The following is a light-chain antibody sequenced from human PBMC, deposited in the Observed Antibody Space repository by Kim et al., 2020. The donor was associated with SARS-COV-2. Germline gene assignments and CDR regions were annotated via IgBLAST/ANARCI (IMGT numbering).Light chain of an antibody. CDR2: RNN. V-gene: IGLV1-47*01. J-gene: IGLJ2*01. Sequence: GQRVTISYSGSSSNIGSNYVYWYQQLPGTAPKLLIYRNNQRPSGVPDRFSGSKSGTSASLAISGLRSEDEADYYCAAWDDSLSGPLFGGGTQLTVL. CDR1: SSNIGSNY. CDR3: AAWDDSLSGPL.